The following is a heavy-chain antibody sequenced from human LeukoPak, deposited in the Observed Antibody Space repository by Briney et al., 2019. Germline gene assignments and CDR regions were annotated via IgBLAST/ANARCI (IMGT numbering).Heavy chain of an antibody. D-gene: IGHD2-2*02. V-gene: IGHV4-34*01. Sequence: SETLPLTCAVYGGTLRGYFYNWIRQPPGKGLQWIGEINDSGTTNFNPSLKSRLTMSVNMSKNQVSLRLSSVTAADTAVYYCARRGDVVGPTAIWFHTLHVWGKGTTVIVSS. J-gene: IGHJ6*04. CDR2: INDSGTT. CDR1: GGTLRGYF. CDR3: ARRGDVVGPTAIWFHTLHV.